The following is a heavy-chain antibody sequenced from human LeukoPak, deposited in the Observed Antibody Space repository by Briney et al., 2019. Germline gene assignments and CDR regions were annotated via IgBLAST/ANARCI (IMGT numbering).Heavy chain of an antibody. CDR2: INHSGST. CDR1: GGSFSGYY. D-gene: IGHD3-10*01. V-gene: IGHV4-34*01. CDR3: ARGNVIMVRGVRDNYYYGMDV. J-gene: IGHJ6*04. Sequence: PSETLSLTCAVYGGSFSGYYWSWIRQPPGKGLEWIGEINHSGSTNYNPSLKSRVTISVGTSKNQFSLKLSSVTAADTAVYYCARGNVIMVRGVRDNYYYGMDVWGKGTTDTVSS.